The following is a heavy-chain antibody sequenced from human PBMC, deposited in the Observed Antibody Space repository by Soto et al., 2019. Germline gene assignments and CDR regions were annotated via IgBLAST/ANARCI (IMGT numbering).Heavy chain of an antibody. CDR2: ISSSSSYI. D-gene: IGHD3-10*01. Sequence: PGGSLRLSCAASGFTFSSYSMNWVRQAPGKGLEWVSSISSSSSYIYYADSVKGRFTISRDNAKNSLYLQMNSLRAEDTAVYYCARSTKRGGRNYYGSGRDHDYWGQGTLVTVSS. CDR3: ARSTKRGGRNYYGSGRDHDY. V-gene: IGHV3-21*01. J-gene: IGHJ4*02. CDR1: GFTFSSYS.